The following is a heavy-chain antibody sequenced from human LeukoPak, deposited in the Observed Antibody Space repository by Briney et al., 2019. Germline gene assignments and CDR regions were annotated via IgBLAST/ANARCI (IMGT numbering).Heavy chain of an antibody. Sequence: ASVKVSCKASGYTFTGYYMHWVRQAPGQGLEWMGWISAYNGNTNYAQKLQGRVTMTTDTSTSTAYMELRSLRSDDTAVYYCARGTPLVGFDYWGQGTLVTVSS. CDR3: ARGTPLVGFDY. J-gene: IGHJ4*02. CDR1: GYTFTGYY. CDR2: ISAYNGNT. V-gene: IGHV1-18*04.